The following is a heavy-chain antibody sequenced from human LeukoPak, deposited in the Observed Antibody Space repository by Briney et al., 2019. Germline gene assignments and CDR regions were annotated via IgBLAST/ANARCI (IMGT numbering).Heavy chain of an antibody. CDR1: GFTFSTYS. D-gene: IGHD3-16*02. J-gene: IGHJ6*03. CDR2: ISSSSNTI. Sequence: PGGSLRLSCAASGFTFSTYSMNWVRQAPGKGLEWVSYISSSSNTIYYAYSVQGRFTISRDNSKNTLSLQMNGLRPEDTAVYYCAKSWGYTRPYYNYMDVWGKGTTVTVSS. V-gene: IGHV3-48*01. CDR3: AKSWGYTRPYYNYMDV.